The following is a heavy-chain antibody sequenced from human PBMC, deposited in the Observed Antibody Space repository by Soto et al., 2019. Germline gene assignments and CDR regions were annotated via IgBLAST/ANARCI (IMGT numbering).Heavy chain of an antibody. CDR1: GFTFSSYS. V-gene: IGHV3-48*01. CDR3: ARDYVGAYCSSTSCYSDYYYGMDV. D-gene: IGHD2-2*01. J-gene: IGHJ6*02. Sequence: GGSLRLSCTASGFTFSSYSMNWVRQAPGRGLEWVSYISSSSSTIYYADSAKGRLTISRDKAKNSLYLQMNSLRAEDTAVYYCARDYVGAYCSSTSCYSDYYYGMDVWGQGTTVTVS. CDR2: ISSSSSTI.